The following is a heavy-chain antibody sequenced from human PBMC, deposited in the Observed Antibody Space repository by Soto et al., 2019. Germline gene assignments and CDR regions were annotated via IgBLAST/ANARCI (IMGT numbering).Heavy chain of an antibody. V-gene: IGHV1-46*01. CDR3: ARELAAGDH. D-gene: IGHD6-13*01. CDR1: GYTFTHYY. Sequence: QVQLVQSGAEVKKPGASVKVSCRTSGYTFTHYYIHWVRQAPGQGLEWLGIINPASGSTNYAQDFQGRVTLTMDTSTTTVYMEVSGLRAEDTAIFHCARELAAGDHWGQGTLVTVSA. CDR2: INPASGST. J-gene: IGHJ4*02.